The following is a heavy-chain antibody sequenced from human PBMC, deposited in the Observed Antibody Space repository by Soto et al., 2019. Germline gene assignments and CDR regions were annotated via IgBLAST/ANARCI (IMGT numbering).Heavy chain of an antibody. Sequence: SVKVSCKASGYTFTSYDINWVRQATGQGLEWMGWMNPNSGNTGYAQKFQGRVTMTRNTSISTAYMELSSLRSEDTAVYYCARDLRITNFCVVTCDGKDVSSQGTTDIVSS. CDR3: ARDLRITNFCVVTCDGKDV. CDR2: MNPNSGNT. J-gene: IGHJ6*02. V-gene: IGHV1-8*01. D-gene: IGHD3-3*01. CDR1: GYTFTSYD.